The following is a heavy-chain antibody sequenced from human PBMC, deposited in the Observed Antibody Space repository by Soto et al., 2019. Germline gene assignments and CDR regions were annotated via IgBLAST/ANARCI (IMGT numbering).Heavy chain of an antibody. CDR3: ARSYYFGSGTYFKTYYFDF. Sequence: GGSLRLSCAASGFIFTNYFMNWVRQAPGKGLEWVASIKQDGSETYYVDSVKGRFTISRDYTSNSLFLQMNSLKAEDTAVYYCARSYYFGSGTYFKTYYFDFWGQGTLVTVSS. CDR1: GFIFTNYF. J-gene: IGHJ4*02. V-gene: IGHV3-7*01. CDR2: IKQDGSET. D-gene: IGHD3-10*01.